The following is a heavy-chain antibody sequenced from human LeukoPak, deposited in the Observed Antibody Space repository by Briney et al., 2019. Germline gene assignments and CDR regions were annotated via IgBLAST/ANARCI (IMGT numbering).Heavy chain of an antibody. V-gene: IGHV3-33*01. CDR3: ARDGWFDP. Sequence: GGSLRLSCTASGFTFGDYAMSWVRQAPGKGLEWVAVIWYDGSNKYYADSVKGRFTISRDNSKNTLYLQMNSLRAEDTAVYYCARDGWFDPWGQGTLVTVSS. CDR1: GFTFGDYA. J-gene: IGHJ5*02. CDR2: IWYDGSNK.